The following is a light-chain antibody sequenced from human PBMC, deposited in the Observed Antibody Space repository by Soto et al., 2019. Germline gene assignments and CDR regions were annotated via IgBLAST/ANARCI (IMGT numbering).Light chain of an antibody. V-gene: IGKV3-20*01. Sequence: SPGERATLSCRASQTVNSNYLAWYQQKPGQSPRLLISGASIRATGIPNRFSGSGSGTDFTLTISRLEPEDFAVYYCQQYATSPLTFGGGTKVDIK. CDR2: GAS. CDR1: QTVNSNY. J-gene: IGKJ4*01. CDR3: QQYATSPLT.